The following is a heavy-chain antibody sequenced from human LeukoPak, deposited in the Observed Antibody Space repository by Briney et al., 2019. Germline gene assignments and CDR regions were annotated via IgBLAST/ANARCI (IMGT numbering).Heavy chain of an antibody. CDR3: AKHPWPARFLGPILLPPYYYYGMDV. D-gene: IGHD3-10*01. CDR1: GFTFSSYA. V-gene: IGHV3-23*01. J-gene: IGHJ6*02. CDR2: ISGSGGST. Sequence: GGSLRLSCAASGFTFSSYAMSWVRQAPGKGLEWVSAISGSGGSTFYPDSVTARFTISRDNSKNTLYLQMNGLRAEDTAVYYCAKHPWPARFLGPILLPPYYYYGMDVWGQGTTVTVSS.